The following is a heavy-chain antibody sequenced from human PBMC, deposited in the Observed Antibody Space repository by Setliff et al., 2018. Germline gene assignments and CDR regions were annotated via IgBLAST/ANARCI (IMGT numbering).Heavy chain of an antibody. CDR3: ASYYYGSGSYYPYFDY. D-gene: IGHD3-10*01. CDR1: GFTFSDYY. Sequence: PGGSLRLSCAASGFTFSDYYMSWIRQAPGKGLEWVSSISSSSSYIYYADSVKGRFTISRDNAKNSLYLQMNSLRAEDTAVYYCASYYYGSGSYYPYFDYWGQGTLVTVSS. V-gene: IGHV3-11*03. J-gene: IGHJ4*02. CDR2: ISSSSSYI.